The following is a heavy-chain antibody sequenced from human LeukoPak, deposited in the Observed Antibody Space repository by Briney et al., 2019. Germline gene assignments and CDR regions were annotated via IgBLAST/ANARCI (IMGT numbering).Heavy chain of an antibody. CDR3: ARDFAYVWGSYAFDY. CDR1: GFTFSSYS. Sequence: GGSLRLSCAASGFTFSSYSMNWVRQAPGKGLEWVSSISSSSSYIYYADSVKGRFTISRDNAKNSLYLQMNSLRAEDTAVYYCARDFAYVWGSYAFDYWGQGTLVTVSS. V-gene: IGHV3-21*01. CDR2: ISSSSSYI. D-gene: IGHD3-16*01. J-gene: IGHJ4*02.